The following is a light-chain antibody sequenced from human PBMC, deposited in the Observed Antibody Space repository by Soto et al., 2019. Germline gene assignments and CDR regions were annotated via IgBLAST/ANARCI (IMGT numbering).Light chain of an antibody. CDR1: QNIHTN. Sequence: EILMTQSPSTLSVSPGERATLSCRACQNIHTNLAWYQQKPGQAPRLLFYGASTGTTGLPARFSGSRSGTEFTLTINSLQSEDFATYYCQQYNSYPWTFGQGTKVDIK. J-gene: IGKJ1*01. CDR3: QQYNSYPWT. CDR2: GAS. V-gene: IGKV3-15*01.